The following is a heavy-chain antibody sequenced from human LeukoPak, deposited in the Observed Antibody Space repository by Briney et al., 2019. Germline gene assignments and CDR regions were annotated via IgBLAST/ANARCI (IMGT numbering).Heavy chain of an antibody. J-gene: IGHJ4*02. CDR2: IYYSGST. D-gene: IGHD3-3*01. Sequence: SETLSLTCTVSGGSISSYYWSWTRNPQGPGLEWIGYIYYSGSTNYNPSLKRRVPLSVDTSKNQFSLKLSPVTVADTDVYYCAGHPFCSYYEFLIGASWGQGTLVTVS. CDR3: AGHPFCSYYEFLIGAS. V-gene: IGHV4-59*08. CDR1: GGSISSYY.